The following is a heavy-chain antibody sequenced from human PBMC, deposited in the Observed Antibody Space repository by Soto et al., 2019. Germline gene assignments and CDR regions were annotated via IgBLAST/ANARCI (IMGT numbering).Heavy chain of an antibody. D-gene: IGHD4-17*01. CDR2: IYYTGST. Sequence: SETLSLTCTVSDGSISSGDYYWNWIRHPPGKGLEWIGYIYYTGSTFYNPSLKSRATISVDASKNQFSLRLASVTAADTAVYYCARDTINDDDYVISMDMWGQGTTVTVSS. CDR1: DGSISSGDYY. CDR3: ARDTINDDDYVISMDM. V-gene: IGHV4-30-4*08. J-gene: IGHJ6*02.